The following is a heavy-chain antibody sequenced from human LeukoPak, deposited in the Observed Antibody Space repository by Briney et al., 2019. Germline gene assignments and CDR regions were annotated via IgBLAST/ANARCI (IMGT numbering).Heavy chain of an antibody. V-gene: IGHV4-34*01. CDR2: INHSGST. CDR1: GGSFSGYY. CDR3: ARPPSIAAWYFDL. J-gene: IGHJ2*01. Sequence: SGTLSLTCAVYGGSFSGYYWSWIRQPPGKGLEWIGEINHSGSTNYNPSLKSRVTISVDTSKNQFSLKLSSVTAADTAVYYCARPPSIAAWYFDLWGRGTLVTVSS. D-gene: IGHD6-6*01.